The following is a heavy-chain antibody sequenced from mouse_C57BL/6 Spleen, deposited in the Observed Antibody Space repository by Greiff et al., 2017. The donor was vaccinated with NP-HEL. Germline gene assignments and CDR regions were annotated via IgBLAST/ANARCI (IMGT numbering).Heavy chain of an antibody. J-gene: IGHJ3*01. CDR3: ARGSQARFAY. D-gene: IGHD3-2*02. Sequence: QVQLKQSGAELVRPGTSVKVSCKASGYAFTNYLIEWVKQRPGQGLGWIGVINPGSGGTNYNEKFKGTATLTADKSASTAYMQLSSLTSEDSAVYFCARGSQARFAYWGQGTLVTVSA. CDR1: GYAFTNYL. V-gene: IGHV1-54*01. CDR2: INPGSGGT.